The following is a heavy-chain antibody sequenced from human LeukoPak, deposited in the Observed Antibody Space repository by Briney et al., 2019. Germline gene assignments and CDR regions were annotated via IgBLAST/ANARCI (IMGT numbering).Heavy chain of an antibody. V-gene: IGHV3-23*01. J-gene: IGHJ5*02. CDR2: ISGSGGST. Sequence: GGSLRLSCAASGFTFSSYAMSWVRQAPGKGLEWVSAISGSGGSTYYADSVKGRFTISRDNSKNTLYLQMNGLRAEDTAVYYCAKSGVGASQNWFDPWGQGTLVTVSS. D-gene: IGHD1-26*01. CDR3: AKSGVGASQNWFDP. CDR1: GFTFSSYA.